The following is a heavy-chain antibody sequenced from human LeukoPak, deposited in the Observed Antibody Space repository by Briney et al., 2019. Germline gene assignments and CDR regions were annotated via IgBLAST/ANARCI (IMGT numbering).Heavy chain of an antibody. D-gene: IGHD2-15*01. Sequence: PGGSLRLSCAASGFTFSGYSMTWVRQAPGKGLEWVANVAPDGSAQNYVDSLEGRFTISRDNPNNSLYLQMHSLRAEDAAVYYCARVIAGAIDYWGQGTLGTVSS. CDR3: ARVIAGAIDY. V-gene: IGHV3-7*01. CDR1: GFTFSGYS. J-gene: IGHJ4*02. CDR2: VAPDGSAQ.